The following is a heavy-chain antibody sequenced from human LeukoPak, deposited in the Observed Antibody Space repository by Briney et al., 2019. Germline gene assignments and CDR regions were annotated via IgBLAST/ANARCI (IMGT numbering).Heavy chain of an antibody. V-gene: IGHV4-59*01. Sequence: SETLSLTCTVPGGSISSYYWSWFRQPPGKGLEWIGYIYYSGSTNYNPSLKSRVTISVDTSKNQFSLKLSSVTAADTAVYYCARAMPYCSSTSCYTSEYYDFWRIYGMDVWGQGTTVTVSS. CDR2: IYYSGST. CDR1: GGSISSYY. D-gene: IGHD2-2*02. J-gene: IGHJ6*02. CDR3: ARAMPYCSSTSCYTSEYYDFWRIYGMDV.